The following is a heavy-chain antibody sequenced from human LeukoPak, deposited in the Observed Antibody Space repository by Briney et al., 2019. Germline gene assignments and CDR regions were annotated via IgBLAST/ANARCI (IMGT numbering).Heavy chain of an antibody. Sequence: GRSLRLSCAASGFAFSGYAIHWVRQAPGKGLEWVAVISYDGRNKHYPDSVKGRFTISRDISTDTLWLQMGSLRTEDTAVYYCAKGPLRGTAAAIDYWGQGTLVTVSS. CDR2: ISYDGRNK. CDR1: GFAFSGYA. J-gene: IGHJ4*02. D-gene: IGHD2-2*01. V-gene: IGHV3-30*04. CDR3: AKGPLRGTAAAIDY.